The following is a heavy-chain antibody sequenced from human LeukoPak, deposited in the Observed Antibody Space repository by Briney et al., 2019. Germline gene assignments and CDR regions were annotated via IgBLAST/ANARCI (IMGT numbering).Heavy chain of an antibody. CDR1: GGSFSGYC. CDR2: INHSGST. Sequence: SETLSLTCAVYGGSFSGYCWSWIRQPPGKGLEWIGEINHSGSTNYNPSLKSRVTISVDTSKNQFSLKLSSVTAADTAVYYCARGYSSSWLTFDYWGQGTLVTVSS. V-gene: IGHV4-34*01. D-gene: IGHD6-13*01. CDR3: ARGYSSSWLTFDY. J-gene: IGHJ4*02.